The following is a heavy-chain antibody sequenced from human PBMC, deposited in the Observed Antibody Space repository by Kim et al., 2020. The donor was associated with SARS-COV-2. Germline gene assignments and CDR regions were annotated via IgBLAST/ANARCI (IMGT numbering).Heavy chain of an antibody. D-gene: IGHD5-18*01. V-gene: IGHV7-4-1*02. CDR2: INTNTGNP. CDR3: ARVLEVPARIHRWPGDLYYYMDV. CDR1: GYTFTSYA. J-gene: IGHJ6*03. Sequence: ASVKVSCKASGYTFTSYAMNWVRQAPGQGLEWMGWINTNTGNPTYAQGFPGRFVFSLDTSVSTAYLQISSLKAEDTAVYYCARVLEVPARIHRWPGDLYYYMDVWGKGTTVTVSS.